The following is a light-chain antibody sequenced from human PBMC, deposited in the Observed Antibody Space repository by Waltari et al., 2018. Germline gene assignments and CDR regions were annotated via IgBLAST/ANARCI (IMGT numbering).Light chain of an antibody. CDR3: QQYYFTPYT. CDR1: QGISNS. Sequence: DIQMTQSPSSLSASVGDRVTITCRASQGISNSLAWIQQKPGKSPKLLLYGASRLESGVPPRFSGSGSVTDYTLTISSLQPDDFATYYCQQYYFTPYTFGQGTKLDIK. CDR2: GAS. J-gene: IGKJ2*01. V-gene: IGKV1-NL1*01.